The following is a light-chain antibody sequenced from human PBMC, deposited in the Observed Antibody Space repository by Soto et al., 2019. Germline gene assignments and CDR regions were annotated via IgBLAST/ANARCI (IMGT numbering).Light chain of an antibody. Sequence: EIVLTQSPGTLSLSPGERATLSCRASQSVSSIYLAWYQQKPGQAPRLLIYDASSRATGIPDRFSGSGSGTDFTLTISRLEPEDFAVYYCQQYGSSPLTFGGGTKVDI. J-gene: IGKJ4*01. CDR3: QQYGSSPLT. CDR2: DAS. V-gene: IGKV3-20*01. CDR1: QSVSSIY.